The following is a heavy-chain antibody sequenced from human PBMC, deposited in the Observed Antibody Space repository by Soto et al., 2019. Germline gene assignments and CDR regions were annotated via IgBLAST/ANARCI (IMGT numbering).Heavy chain of an antibody. D-gene: IGHD2-2*01. J-gene: IGHJ6*02. CDR3: ARSQGSSTSLEIYYYYYYGMDV. CDR1: GYTFTSYD. Sequence: ASVKVSCKASGYTFTSYDINWVRQATGQGLEWMGWMNPNSGNTGYAQKFQGRVTMTRNTSMSTVYMELSSLRSEDTAVYFCARSQGSSTSLEIYYYYYYGMDVWGQGTTVTVSS. CDR2: MNPNSGNT. V-gene: IGHV1-8*01.